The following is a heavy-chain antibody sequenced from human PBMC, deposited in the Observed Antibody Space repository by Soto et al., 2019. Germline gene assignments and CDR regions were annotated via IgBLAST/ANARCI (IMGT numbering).Heavy chain of an antibody. CDR1: GGSFSGYY. J-gene: IGHJ3*02. V-gene: IGHV4-34*01. Sequence: PSETLSLTCAVYGGSFSGYYWSWIRQPPGKGLEWIGEINHSGSTNYNPSLKSRVTISVDTSKNQFSLKLSSVTAADTAVYYCASPRRYSSGWYPYAFDIWGQGTMVTVSS. CDR3: ASPRRYSSGWYPYAFDI. D-gene: IGHD6-19*01. CDR2: INHSGST.